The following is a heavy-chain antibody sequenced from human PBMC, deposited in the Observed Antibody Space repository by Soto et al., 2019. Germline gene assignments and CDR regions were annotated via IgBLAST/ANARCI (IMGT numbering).Heavy chain of an antibody. D-gene: IGHD3-3*01. CDR3: ARQPPLRFLEWSEGGWFDP. V-gene: IGHV4-31*03. CDR1: GGSISSGCYY. Sequence: SETLSLTCTVSGGSISSGCYYWSWIRQHPGKGLEWIGYIYYSGSTYYNPSLKSRVTISVDTSKNQFSLKLSSVTAADTAVYYCARQPPLRFLEWSEGGWFDPWGQGTLVTVSS. CDR2: IYYSGST. J-gene: IGHJ5*02.